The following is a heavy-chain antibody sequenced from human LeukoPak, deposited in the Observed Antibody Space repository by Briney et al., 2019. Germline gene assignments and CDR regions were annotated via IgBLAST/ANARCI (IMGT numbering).Heavy chain of an antibody. V-gene: IGHV3-74*01. J-gene: IGHJ4*02. CDR3: VREAMFDRSLDQ. CDR1: GFTFSSYS. CDR2: TNTAGTIT. D-gene: IGHD3-22*01. Sequence: GGSLRLSCAASGFTFSSYSMNWVRQAPGKGLEWVARTNTAGTITTYADSVQGRFTMSRDNGQEKLFLQLTSLRVEDTAVYFCVREAMFDRSLDQWGQGTLVTVSS.